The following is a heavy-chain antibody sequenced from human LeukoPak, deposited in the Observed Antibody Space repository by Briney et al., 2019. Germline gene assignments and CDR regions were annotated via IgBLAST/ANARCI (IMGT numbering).Heavy chain of an antibody. CDR3: ARGVWFGEILPKGWFDP. J-gene: IGHJ5*02. V-gene: IGHV4-4*02. Sequence: SETLSLTCAASGGTISSSKWWSWVRPPPGKGLEWFEEINHSGSTNYNTSLKSRVTISVDNSKNQFSLKLSSVAAADTGVYYWARGVWFGEILPKGWFDPWGQGSLVTVSS. CDR2: INHSGST. CDR1: GGTISSSKW. D-gene: IGHD3-10*01.